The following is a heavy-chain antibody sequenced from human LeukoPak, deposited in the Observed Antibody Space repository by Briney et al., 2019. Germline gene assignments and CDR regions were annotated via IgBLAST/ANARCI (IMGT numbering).Heavy chain of an antibody. D-gene: IGHD1-1*01. CDR2: ISSSSSYI. J-gene: IGHJ6*02. CDR1: GFTVSSYS. CDR3: ARGINWIYYYGMDV. V-gene: IGHV3-21*01. Sequence: GGSLRLSCAASGFTVSSYSMNWVRQAPGKGLEWVSSISSSSSYIYYADSVKGRFTISRDNAKNSLYLQMNSLRAEDTAVYYCARGINWIYYYGMDVWGQGTTVTVSS.